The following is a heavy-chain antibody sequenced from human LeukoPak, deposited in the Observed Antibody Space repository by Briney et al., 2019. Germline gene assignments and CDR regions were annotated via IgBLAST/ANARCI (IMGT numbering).Heavy chain of an antibody. CDR1: GFTFSDYY. J-gene: IGHJ4*02. V-gene: IGHV3-11*06. D-gene: IGHD3-10*01. Sequence: GGSLRLSRAASGFTFSDYYMSWIRQAPGKGLEWVSYISSSSSYTNYADSVKGRFTISRDNAKNSLYLQMNSLRAEDTAVYYCARLAYSMVRGVYYFDYWGQGTLVTVSS. CDR2: ISSSSSYT. CDR3: ARLAYSMVRGVYYFDY.